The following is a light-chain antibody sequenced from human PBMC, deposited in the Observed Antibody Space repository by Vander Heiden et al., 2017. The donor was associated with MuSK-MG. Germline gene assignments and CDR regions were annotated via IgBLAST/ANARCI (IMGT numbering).Light chain of an antibody. CDR3: QQSYSTPWT. CDR1: QSISSH. J-gene: IGKJ1*01. CDR2: AAS. V-gene: IGKV1-39*01. Sequence: DIQMTQSPSSLSPSLGDRVTITCRASQSISSHLNWYQQKPGKAPKLLIYAASSLQSGVPSRFSGSGSGTDFTLTISSLQPEDFATYYCQQSYSTPWTFGQGTKVEIK.